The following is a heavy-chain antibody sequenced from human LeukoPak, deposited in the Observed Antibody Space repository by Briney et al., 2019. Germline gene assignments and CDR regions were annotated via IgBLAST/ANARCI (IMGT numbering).Heavy chain of an antibody. CDR3: ASQIYYDSSGYHLKGGFDY. V-gene: IGHV3-23*01. CDR1: GFTLSSYG. CDR2: ISGSRCTT. Sequence: PGGSLRLSCAASGFTLSSYGMGWVRQARGEGREWVSAISGSRCTTYYPLSVNARFTISTDNPKTSLSLQMNSLSAQDPAVYYCASQIYYDSSGYHLKGGFDYWGQGTLVTVSS. D-gene: IGHD3-22*01. J-gene: IGHJ4*02.